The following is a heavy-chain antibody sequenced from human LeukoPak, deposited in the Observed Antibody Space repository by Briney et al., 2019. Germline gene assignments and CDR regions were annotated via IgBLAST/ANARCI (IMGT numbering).Heavy chain of an antibody. CDR2: IYTSGST. J-gene: IGHJ4*02. D-gene: IGHD5-12*01. Sequence: SETLSLTCTVSGGSISSYYWSWIRQPAGKGLEWIGRIYTSGSTNYNPSLKSRVTTSVDTPKNQFSLKLSSVTAADTAVYYCARFRRNSGYDWFDYWGQGTLVTVSS. CDR3: ARFRRNSGYDWFDY. V-gene: IGHV4-4*07. CDR1: GGSISSYY.